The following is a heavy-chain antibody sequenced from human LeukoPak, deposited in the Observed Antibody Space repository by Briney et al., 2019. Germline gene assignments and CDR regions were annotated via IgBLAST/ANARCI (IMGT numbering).Heavy chain of an antibody. CDR1: GYSISSGYY. V-gene: IGHV4-61*01. CDR3: AASKKYGSGSYYVYYMDV. CDR2: INYSGST. D-gene: IGHD3-10*01. J-gene: IGHJ6*03. Sequence: SETLSLTCTVSGYSISSGYYWGWIRQPPGKGLEWIGYINYSGSTNSNPSLKSRVTISVDTSKNQFSLRLSSVTAADTAVYYCAASKKYGSGSYYVYYMDVWGKGTTVTISS.